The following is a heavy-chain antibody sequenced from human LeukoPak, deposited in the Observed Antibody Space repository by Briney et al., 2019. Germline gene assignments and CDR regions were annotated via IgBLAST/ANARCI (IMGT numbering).Heavy chain of an antibody. J-gene: IGHJ6*03. D-gene: IGHD2-2*01. V-gene: IGHV1-69*04. Sequence: SVKVSCKASGGTFSSYAISWVRQAPGQGLEWMGRIIPILGIANYAQKFQGRVTITADKSTSTAYMELSSLRSEDTAVYYCATRRGYCSSTSCYPQINYYYYYYYMDVWGKGTTVTVSS. CDR3: ATRRGYCSSTSCYPQINYYYYYYYMDV. CDR1: GGTFSSYA. CDR2: IIPILGIA.